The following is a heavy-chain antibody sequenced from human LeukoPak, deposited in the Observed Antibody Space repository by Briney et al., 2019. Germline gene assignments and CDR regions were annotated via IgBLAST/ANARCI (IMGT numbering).Heavy chain of an antibody. D-gene: IGHD4-17*01. Sequence: GGSLRLSCAASGFTFSSYAMSWVRQAPGKGLEWVSAISGSGGSTYYADSVKGRFTISRDNSKNTLYLQMNSLRAEDTAVYYCAKFSGFRYGDSAYFDYWGQGTLVTVSS. CDR2: ISGSGGST. V-gene: IGHV3-23*01. CDR1: GFTFSSYA. J-gene: IGHJ4*02. CDR3: AKFSGFRYGDSAYFDY.